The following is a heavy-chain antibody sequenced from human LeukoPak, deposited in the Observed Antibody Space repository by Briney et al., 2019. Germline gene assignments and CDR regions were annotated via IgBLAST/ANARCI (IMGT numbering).Heavy chain of an antibody. J-gene: IGHJ3*02. V-gene: IGHV3-7*01. Sequence: GGSLRLSCAASGFTFSIYWMSWVRQAPGKGLQWVANIKQDGSAKYYVDSVKGRFTISRDNAKTSLYLQMNSLRAEDTAVYYCARDPSSWYEGDTFDIWGQGTMVTVSS. CDR1: GFTFSIYW. CDR2: IKQDGSAK. CDR3: ARDPSSWYEGDTFDI. D-gene: IGHD6-13*01.